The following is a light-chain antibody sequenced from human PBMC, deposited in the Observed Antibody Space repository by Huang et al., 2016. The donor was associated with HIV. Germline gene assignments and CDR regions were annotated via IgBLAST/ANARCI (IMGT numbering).Light chain of an antibody. CDR3: QHYNHWPPLT. CDR1: QSVTNK. CDR2: AAS. Sequence: EIVMTQSPATLSVSPGERATLSCRASQSVTNKVAWYQQRPGQSPRLLIFAASTRATGVPTRFSGSGSGTEFTLTISGLQSEGFGVYYCQHYNHWPPLTFGGGTKVEIK. J-gene: IGKJ4*01. V-gene: IGKV3-15*01.